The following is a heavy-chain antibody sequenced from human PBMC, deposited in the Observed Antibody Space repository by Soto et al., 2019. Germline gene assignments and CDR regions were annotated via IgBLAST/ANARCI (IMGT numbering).Heavy chain of an antibody. D-gene: IGHD1-20*01. CDR1: GYTFTSYG. J-gene: IGHJ4*02. Sequence: QVQLVQPGADVKKPGASVKVSCKASGYTFTSYGISWVRQAPGQGVEWRGWSSSYNGNTNYAEKPQGRVTMTTHTSTSTAYMALRSLRSDDTYVYYCARGYLHCFDFWGQGTLVTVSS. CDR3: ARGYLHCFDF. V-gene: IGHV1-18*01. CDR2: SSSYNGNT.